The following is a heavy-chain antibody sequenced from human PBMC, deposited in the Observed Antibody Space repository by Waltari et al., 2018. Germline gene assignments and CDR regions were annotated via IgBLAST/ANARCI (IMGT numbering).Heavy chain of an antibody. V-gene: IGHV1-18*01. Sequence: QGQRVQSGAEVKKPGAAVKVSCKASGDTVTSYGISWVRQAAGKGLEWMAWISAYNGNTNYAQTLQGRVTMTTATSPRTAYMDLRSLRSDDTAVYYCARAADHHGDCSRTSCHPFDSWGQGTLVTVSS. D-gene: IGHD2-2*01. CDR1: GDTVTSYG. J-gene: IGHJ4*02. CDR3: ARAADHHGDCSRTSCHPFDS. CDR2: ISAYNGNT.